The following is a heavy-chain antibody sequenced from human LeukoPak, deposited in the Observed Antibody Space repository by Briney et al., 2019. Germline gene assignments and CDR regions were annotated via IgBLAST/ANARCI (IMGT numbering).Heavy chain of an antibody. CDR2: IDTDGSIT. CDR3: ARDQAVMVATLNY. CDR1: GYTFSSYW. Sequence: GGSLRLSCAASGYTFSSYWMHWVRQAPGEGLVWVSRIDTDGSITSYADSVKGRFTISRDNAKNSLYLQMNSLRAEDTAVYYCARDQAVMVATLNYWGQGTLVTVSS. D-gene: IGHD2-15*01. V-gene: IGHV3-74*01. J-gene: IGHJ4*02.